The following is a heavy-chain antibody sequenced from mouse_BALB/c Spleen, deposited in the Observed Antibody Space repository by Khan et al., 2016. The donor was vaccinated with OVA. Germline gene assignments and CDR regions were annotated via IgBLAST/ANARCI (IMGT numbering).Heavy chain of an antibody. CDR3: ARDYWFVY. CDR1: GFTFSNYG. J-gene: IGHJ3*01. CDR2: ISSGGNT. V-gene: IGHV5-6-5*01. Sequence: DVQLVESGGGLVKPGGSLKVSCAASGFTFSNYGMSWVRQTPDKSLHWVASISSGGNTYYPDNAKGRFTISRENDRNILYLQMNSLRSEDTAIYYCARDYWFVYWGQGTLVTVSA.